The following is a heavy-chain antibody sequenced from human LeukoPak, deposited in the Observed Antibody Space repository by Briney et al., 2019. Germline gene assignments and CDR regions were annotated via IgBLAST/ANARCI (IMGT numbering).Heavy chain of an antibody. J-gene: IGHJ4*02. V-gene: IGHV3-48*03. Sequence: GSLRLSCAASGFTFSSYEMNWVRQAPGKGLEWVSYISSSGSTIYYADSVKGRFTISRDNAKNSLYLQMNSLRAEDTAVYYCAREVAVAGNYWGQGTLVTVSS. CDR1: GFTFSSYE. CDR3: AREVAVAGNY. D-gene: IGHD6-19*01. CDR2: ISSSGSTI.